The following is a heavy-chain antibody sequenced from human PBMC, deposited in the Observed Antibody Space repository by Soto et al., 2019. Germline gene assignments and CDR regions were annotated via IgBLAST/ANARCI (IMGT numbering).Heavy chain of an antibody. CDR3: ARVPTTVTTPGMNV. CDR2: INPDGSTT. V-gene: IGHV3-74*01. Sequence: PGGTLRLSCTASGFTFSSYWMHWVRQAPRAGLMWVSRINPDGSTTSYADSVKGRFPISRDTGKNTLYLQMNSLRVEDTDVYYCARVPTTVTTPGMNVWGQGTTVTSP. CDR1: GFTFSSYW. D-gene: IGHD4-4*01. J-gene: IGHJ6*02.